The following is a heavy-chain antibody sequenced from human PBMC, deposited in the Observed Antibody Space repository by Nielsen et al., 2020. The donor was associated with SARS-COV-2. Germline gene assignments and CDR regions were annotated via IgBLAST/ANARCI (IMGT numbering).Heavy chain of an antibody. D-gene: IGHD5-12*01. CDR3: AKGLEACCHYMDV. J-gene: IGHJ6*03. Sequence: GESLKISCTASGFALSAYGMDWVRQVPGRGLEWLAHIRMSDGATQYADSVRGRFTISRDNAKNSLYLQMNSLRDEDTAVYFCAKGLEACCHYMDVWGKGTTVTVSS. V-gene: IGHV3-48*02. CDR1: GFALSAYG. CDR2: IRMSDGAT.